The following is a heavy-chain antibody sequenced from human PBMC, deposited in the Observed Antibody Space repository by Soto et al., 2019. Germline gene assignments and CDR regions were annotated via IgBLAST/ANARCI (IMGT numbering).Heavy chain of an antibody. D-gene: IGHD2-15*01. CDR2: IYHSGST. CDR3: ARFDCSGGSCYPGGGWFDP. J-gene: IGHJ5*02. V-gene: IGHV4-30-2*01. CDR1: GGSISSGGDS. Sequence: PAESLTLTCSVSGGSISSGGDSWSWIRQPPGKGLEWIGYIYHSGSTYYNPSLKSRVTISVDRSKNQFSLKLSSVTAADTAVYYCARFDCSGGSCYPGGGWFDPWGQGTLVTVSS.